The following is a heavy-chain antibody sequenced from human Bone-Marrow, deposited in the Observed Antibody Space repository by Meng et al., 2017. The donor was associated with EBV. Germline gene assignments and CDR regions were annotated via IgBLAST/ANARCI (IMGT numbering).Heavy chain of an antibody. CDR1: GFTFRDLA. CDR3: ALWFREHFDS. D-gene: IGHD3-10*01. V-gene: IGHV3-23*04. Sequence: VLVVGSVGGFGQPGASLSLQWSALGFTFRDLAPTWVRQAPGKGLGCVSTCSAGIANTHYAASVKGRFTISRDNSQNTLYLQMNNLRADDTAVYYCALWFREHFDSWGQGTLVTVSS. CDR2: CSAGIANT. J-gene: IGHJ4*02.